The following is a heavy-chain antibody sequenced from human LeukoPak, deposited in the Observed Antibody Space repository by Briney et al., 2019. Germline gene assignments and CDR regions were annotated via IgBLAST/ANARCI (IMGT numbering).Heavy chain of an antibody. V-gene: IGHV3-7*03. CDR2: IKQDGSDK. CDR1: GFTCSSYW. J-gene: IGHJ4*02. Sequence: GGSLRLSCEASGFTCSSYWMSWVRQAPGKGLEWVANIKQDGSDKYYVGSVKGRFTISRDNAKNSLYLQMNSLRAEDTAVYYCARDGGADCYYDNWGLGTLVTVSS. D-gene: IGHD2-21*02. CDR3: ARDGGADCYYDN.